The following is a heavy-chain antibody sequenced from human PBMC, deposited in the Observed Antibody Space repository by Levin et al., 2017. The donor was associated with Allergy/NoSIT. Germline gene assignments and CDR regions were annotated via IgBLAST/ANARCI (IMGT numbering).Heavy chain of an antibody. J-gene: IGHJ3*01. V-gene: IGHV4-4*07. CDR3: ARDWGSAGATIPDAFDV. CDR1: GGSISSDH. D-gene: IGHD1-26*01. CDR2: IYTSGNT. Sequence: SQTLSLTYTVSGGSISSDHWSWIRQPAGKGLEWIGRIYTSGNTNYNPSLKSRVTMSVDTSKNQFSLKLSSVTAADTALYYCARDWGSAGATIPDAFDVWGQGTVVTVSS.